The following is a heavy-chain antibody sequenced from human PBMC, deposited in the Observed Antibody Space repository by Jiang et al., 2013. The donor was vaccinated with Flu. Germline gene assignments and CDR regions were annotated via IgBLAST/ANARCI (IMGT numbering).Heavy chain of an antibody. Sequence: TLSLTCTVSGGSISSYYWSWIRQPPGKGLEWIGYIYYSGSTNYNPSLKSRVTISVDTSKNQFSLKLSSVTAADTAVYYCARRYSNGAFDIWGQGTMVTVSS. V-gene: IGHV4-59*08. CDR1: GGSISSYY. CDR2: IYYSGST. CDR3: ARRYSNGAFDI. D-gene: IGHD2-15*01. J-gene: IGHJ3*02.